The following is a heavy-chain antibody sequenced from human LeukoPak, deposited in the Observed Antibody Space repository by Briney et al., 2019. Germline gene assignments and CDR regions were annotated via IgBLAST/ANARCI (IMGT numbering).Heavy chain of an antibody. Sequence: GGSLRLSCAASGFTFSGSAMHWVRRASGKGLEWVGRIRSKANSYATAYAASVKGRFTISRDDSKNTAYLQMNSLKTEDTAVYYCTSGDFWSGYRQHYYYYYMDVWGKGTTVTVSS. J-gene: IGHJ6*03. CDR1: GFTFSGSA. V-gene: IGHV3-73*01. D-gene: IGHD3-3*01. CDR3: TSGDFWSGYRQHYYYYYMDV. CDR2: IRSKANSYAT.